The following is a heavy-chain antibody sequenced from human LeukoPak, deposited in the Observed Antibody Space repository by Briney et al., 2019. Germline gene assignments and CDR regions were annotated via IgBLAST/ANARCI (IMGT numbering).Heavy chain of an antibody. V-gene: IGHV3-21*01. D-gene: IGHD1-26*01. CDR2: ISSSSSYI. CDR3: ARERVVGATGEGADY. J-gene: IGHJ4*02. Sequence: TGGSLRLSCAASGLTFRTYAMSWLRQAPGKGLEWVSSISSSSSYIYYADSVKGRFTISRDNAKNSLYLQMNSLRAEDTAVYYCARERVVGATGEGADYWGQGTLVTVSS. CDR1: GLTFRTYA.